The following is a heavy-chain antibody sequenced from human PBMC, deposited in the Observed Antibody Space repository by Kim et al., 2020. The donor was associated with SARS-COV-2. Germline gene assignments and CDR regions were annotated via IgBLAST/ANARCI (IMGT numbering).Heavy chain of an antibody. CDR1: GGSIISGYY. CDR3: ARARFGELVN. V-gene: IGHV4-31*03. CDR2: IYYSGST. Sequence: SETLSLTCTVSGGSIISGYYWNWIRQYPGKGLEWIGYIYYSGSTYYNPSLKSRLNISVDTSKNQFSLNLTSVTAADTAVYYCARARFGELVNWGQGTLVTVSS. D-gene: IGHD3-10*01. J-gene: IGHJ4*02.